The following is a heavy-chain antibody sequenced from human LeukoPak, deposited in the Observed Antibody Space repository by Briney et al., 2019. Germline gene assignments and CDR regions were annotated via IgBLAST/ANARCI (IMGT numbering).Heavy chain of an antibody. CDR3: ARARGYFDY. V-gene: IGHV1-2*02. Sequence: ASVKVSCKASGYTFIDHYIHWVRQAPGQGLEWMGWINPDTGGTNYAQKFQGRVTMTRDTSISTAYMELSRLRSDDTAVYYCARARGYFDYWGQGTLVTVSS. CDR1: GYTFIDHY. J-gene: IGHJ4*02. CDR2: INPDTGGT.